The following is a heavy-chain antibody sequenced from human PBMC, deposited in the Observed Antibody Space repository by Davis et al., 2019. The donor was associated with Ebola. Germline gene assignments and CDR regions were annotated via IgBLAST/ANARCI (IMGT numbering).Heavy chain of an antibody. CDR2: ISAYNGNT. CDR3: AREGGYCGGGSCYFSGWFDP. V-gene: IGHV1-18*01. Sequence: AASVKVSCKASGYTFTSYGISWVRQAPGQGLEWMGWISAYNGNTNYAQKLQGRVTMTTDTSTSTAYMELRSLRSDDTAVYYCAREGGYCGGGSCYFSGWFDPWGQGTLVTVSS. D-gene: IGHD2-15*01. CDR1: GYTFTSYG. J-gene: IGHJ5*02.